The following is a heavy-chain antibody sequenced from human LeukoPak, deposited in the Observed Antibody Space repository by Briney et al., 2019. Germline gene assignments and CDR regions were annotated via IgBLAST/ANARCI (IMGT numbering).Heavy chain of an antibody. CDR3: AVVPTPHYILWFSLGREAFDI. D-gene: IGHD2-21*01. Sequence: SQTLSLTCTVSGGSISSGDYYWNWIRQPPGKGLEWIGYIYYSGSTYYNPSLKSRVTISVDTSKNQFSLKLSSVTAADTAVYYCAVVPTPHYILWFSLGREAFDIWGQGTMVTVSS. J-gene: IGHJ3*02. CDR2: IYYSGST. V-gene: IGHV4-30-4*08. CDR1: GGSISSGDYY.